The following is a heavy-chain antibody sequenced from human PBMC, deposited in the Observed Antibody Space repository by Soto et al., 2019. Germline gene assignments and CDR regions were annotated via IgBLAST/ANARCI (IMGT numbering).Heavy chain of an antibody. V-gene: IGHV4-31*03. CDR3: ARDQVPAAGRLYYGMDV. CDR1: GGSISSGGYY. CDR2: IYYSGST. J-gene: IGHJ6*02. D-gene: IGHD2-2*01. Sequence: SETLSLTCTVSGGSISSGGYYWSWIRQHPGKGLEWIGYIYYSGSTYYNPSLKSRVTISVDTSKNQFSLKLSSVTAADTAVYYCARDQVPAAGRLYYGMDVWGQGTTVTVSS.